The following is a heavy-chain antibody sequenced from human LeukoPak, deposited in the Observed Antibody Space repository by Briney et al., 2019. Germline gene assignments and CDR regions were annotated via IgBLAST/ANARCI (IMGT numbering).Heavy chain of an antibody. D-gene: IGHD1-26*01. CDR1: GFTLSSYW. CDR3: ARDKIVGATYFDY. CDR2: IKQDGSEK. J-gene: IGHJ4*02. V-gene: IGHV3-7*01. Sequence: GGSLRLSCAASGFTLSSYWMSWVRQAPGKGLEWVANIKQDGSEKYYVDSVKGRFTISRDNAKNPLYLQMNSLRAEDTAVYYCARDKIVGATYFDYWGQGTLVTVSS.